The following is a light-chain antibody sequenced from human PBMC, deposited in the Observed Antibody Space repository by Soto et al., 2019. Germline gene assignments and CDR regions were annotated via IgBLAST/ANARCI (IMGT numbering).Light chain of an antibody. CDR2: AAS. J-gene: IGKJ4*01. Sequence: DLPMTQSPSSVSESVGARVSTTCRASQGISSWLAWYQQKPGKAPKLLIYAASSLQSGVPSRFSGSGSGTDGTLTISSLQPEEGATDYCQQENSFPLTFGRGTKVDIK. CDR3: QQENSFPLT. CDR1: QGISSW. V-gene: IGKV1-12*01.